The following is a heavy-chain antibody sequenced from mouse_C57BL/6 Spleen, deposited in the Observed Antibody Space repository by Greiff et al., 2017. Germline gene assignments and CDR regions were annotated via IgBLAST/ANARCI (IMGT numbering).Heavy chain of an antibody. Sequence: EVQLQQSGPELVKPGASVKISCKASGYTFTDYYMNWVKQSHGQSLEWIGDINPNNGGTSYNQKFKGKATLTVDKSSSTAYMELRSLTSEDSAVYYCARPPHYYGRSLDYWGQGTTLTVSS. CDR3: ARPPHYYGRSLDY. CDR1: GYTFTDYY. D-gene: IGHD1-1*01. V-gene: IGHV1-26*01. J-gene: IGHJ2*01. CDR2: INPNNGGT.